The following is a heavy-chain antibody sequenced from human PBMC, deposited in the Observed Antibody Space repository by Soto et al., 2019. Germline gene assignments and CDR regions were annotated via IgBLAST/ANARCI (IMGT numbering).Heavy chain of an antibody. Sequence: QVQLVESGGGVVQPGRSLRLSCAASGFTFSSYGMHWVRQAPGKGLEWVAVIWYDGSNKYYADSVKGRFTISRDNSKNTLYLQMNSLRAEDTAVYYCARCRGATVVTPGDWGQGTLVTVSS. CDR3: ARCRGATVVTPGD. J-gene: IGHJ4*02. D-gene: IGHD4-17*01. CDR1: GFTFSSYG. V-gene: IGHV3-33*01. CDR2: IWYDGSNK.